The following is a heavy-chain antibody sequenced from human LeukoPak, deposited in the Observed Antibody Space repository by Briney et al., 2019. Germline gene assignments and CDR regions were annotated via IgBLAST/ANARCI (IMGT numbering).Heavy chain of an antibody. Sequence: SETLSLTCTVSGGSISSYYWSWIRQPPGKGLEWIGYIYYSGSTNYNPSLKSRVTISVDESKNQFSLKLSSVTAADTAVYYCARDSGYCTNGVCYPGWFDPWGQGTLVTVSS. CDR3: ARDSGYCTNGVCYPGWFDP. V-gene: IGHV4-59*12. D-gene: IGHD2-8*01. J-gene: IGHJ5*02. CDR2: IYYSGST. CDR1: GGSISSYY.